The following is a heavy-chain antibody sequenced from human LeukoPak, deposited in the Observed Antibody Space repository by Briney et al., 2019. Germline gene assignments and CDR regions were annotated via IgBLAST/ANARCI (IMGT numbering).Heavy chain of an antibody. CDR2: INGDGRTT. CDR1: VFIFSSYT. J-gene: IGHJ4*02. CDR3: VGDQVDDTGYLR. V-gene: IGHV3-64D*06. Sequence: GGCLRLSCSASVFIFSSYTMYWVRQAPGKGLEYVSVINGDGRTTYYADSVKGRFTISRDNSRTALYLQMSSLRAEDTAIYYCVGDQVDDTGYLRWGQGTRVTVSA. D-gene: IGHD3-9*01.